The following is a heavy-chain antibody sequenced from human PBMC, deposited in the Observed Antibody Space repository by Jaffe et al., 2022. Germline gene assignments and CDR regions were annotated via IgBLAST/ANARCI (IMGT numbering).Heavy chain of an antibody. D-gene: IGHD2-15*01. CDR1: GGSFSGYY. V-gene: IGHV4-34*01. Sequence: QVQLQQWGAGLLKPSETLSLTCAVYGGSFSGYYWSWIRQPPGKGLEWIGEINHSGSTNYNPSLKSRVTISVDTSKNQFSLKLSSVTAADTAVYYCARALGYCSGGSCYSRASDAFDIWGQGTMVTVSS. CDR2: INHSGST. CDR3: ARALGYCSGGSCYSRASDAFDI. J-gene: IGHJ3*02.